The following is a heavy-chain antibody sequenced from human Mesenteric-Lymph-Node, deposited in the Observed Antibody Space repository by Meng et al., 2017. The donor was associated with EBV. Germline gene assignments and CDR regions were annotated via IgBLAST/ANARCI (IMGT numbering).Heavy chain of an antibody. CDR2: ISAYNGDT. V-gene: IGHV1-18*01. J-gene: IGHJ4*02. Sequence: QIQVVHSGAGVKTPGASVKVSCKASGYTFTSYGISWVRQAPGQGLEWMGWISAYNGDTKYAQKVQDRVTMTTDTSTSTVYMELRSLGSDDTAVYYCARDHGGKYYYWGQGTLVTVSS. CDR3: ARDHGGKYYY. D-gene: IGHD1-26*01. CDR1: GYTFTSYG.